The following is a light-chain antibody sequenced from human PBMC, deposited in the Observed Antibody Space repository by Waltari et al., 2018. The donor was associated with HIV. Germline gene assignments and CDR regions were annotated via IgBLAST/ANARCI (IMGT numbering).Light chain of an antibody. CDR2: RNN. CDR1: SSNIGSTY. J-gene: IGLJ2*01. CDR3: AAWDDSLL. Sequence: QSVLTQPPSASGTPGPRVTISCSGSSSNIGSTYVYWYQQLPGTAPKLLIYRNNQRPSGVPDRFSGSKSGTASALAISGLRSEDEAEYYCAAWDDSLLFGGGTKLTVL. V-gene: IGLV1-47*01.